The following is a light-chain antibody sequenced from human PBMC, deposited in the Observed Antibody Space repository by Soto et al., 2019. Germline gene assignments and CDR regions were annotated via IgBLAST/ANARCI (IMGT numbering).Light chain of an antibody. CDR3: QQYNSYWWT. J-gene: IGKJ1*01. CDR1: QSISSW. Sequence: DIQMTQSPSTLSASVGDRVTITCRASQSISSWLAWYQQKPGKAPKLLIYDASSLESGVPSRFSGSRSGTEFTLTISSLQPDDFATYYCQQYNSYWWTFGQGTKVDIK. V-gene: IGKV1-5*01. CDR2: DAS.